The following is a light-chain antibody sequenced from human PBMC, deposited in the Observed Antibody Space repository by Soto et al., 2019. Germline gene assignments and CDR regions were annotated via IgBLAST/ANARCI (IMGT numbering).Light chain of an antibody. J-gene: IGKJ2*01. CDR3: QQYNTYPYT. V-gene: IGKV1-5*03. CDR2: KAS. CDR1: QSISTW. Sequence: DIQMTQSPSTLSASVGDRATITCRASQSISTWLAWYQQKPGKAPTLLIYKASSLESGVPSSFSGSGSGTEFTLTISSLQPDDFATYYCQQYNTYPYTFGQGTKLEIK.